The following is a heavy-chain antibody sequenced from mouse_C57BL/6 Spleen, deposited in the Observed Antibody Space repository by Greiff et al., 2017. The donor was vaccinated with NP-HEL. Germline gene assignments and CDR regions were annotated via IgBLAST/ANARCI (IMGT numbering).Heavy chain of an antibody. D-gene: IGHD4-1*01. CDR2: INPNNGGT. Sequence: VQLQQSGPELVKPGASVKMSCKASGYTFTDYNMHWVKQSHGKSLEWIGYINPNNGGTSYNQKFKGKATLTVNKSSSTAYMELRSLTSEDSAVYYCARWTGTEAWFAYWGQGTLVTVSA. CDR3: ARWTGTEAWFAY. J-gene: IGHJ3*01. CDR1: GYTFTDYN. V-gene: IGHV1-22*01.